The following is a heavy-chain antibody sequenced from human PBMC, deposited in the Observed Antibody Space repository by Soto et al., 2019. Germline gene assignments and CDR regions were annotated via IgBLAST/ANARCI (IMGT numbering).Heavy chain of an antibody. CDR1: GDSISDYY. V-gene: IGHV4-59*01. J-gene: IGHJ4*02. Sequence: ETLSLTCTVSGDSISDYYWSWIRQPPGKGLEWIGYIYHSGSTYYNPSLKSRVTISLDASKIQFSLKLNSVTAADTAVYYCARASRNYFAYWGQGTLVTVSS. CDR3: ARASRNYFAY. CDR2: IYHSGST.